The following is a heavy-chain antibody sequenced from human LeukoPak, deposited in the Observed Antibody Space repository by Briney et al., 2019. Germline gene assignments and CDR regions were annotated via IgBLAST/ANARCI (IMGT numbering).Heavy chain of an antibody. D-gene: IGHD3/OR15-3a*01. CDR2: ISYDGSNK. V-gene: IGHV3-30-3*01. CDR3: ARERTDRGFDY. J-gene: IGHJ4*02. CDR1: GFTFSSYA. Sequence: GGSLRLSCAASGFTFSSYAMHWVRQAPGKGLEWVAVISYDGSNKYYADSVKGRFTISRDNSKNTLYLQMNSLRAEDTAVYYCARERTDRGFDYWGQGTLVTVSS.